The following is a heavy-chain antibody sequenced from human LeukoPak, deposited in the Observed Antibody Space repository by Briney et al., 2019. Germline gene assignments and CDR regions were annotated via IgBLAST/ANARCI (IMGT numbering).Heavy chain of an antibody. Sequence: GESLKISCKGSGYSFTSYWIGWVRQMPGKSLEWMGIIFPGDSDTRYSPSFQGQVTISADKSISTAYLQWSSLKASDTAMYYCARCPVAATSCYFDYWGQGTLVTVSS. CDR1: GYSFTSYW. V-gene: IGHV5-51*01. J-gene: IGHJ4*02. CDR3: ARCPVAATSCYFDY. CDR2: IFPGDSDT. D-gene: IGHD2-15*01.